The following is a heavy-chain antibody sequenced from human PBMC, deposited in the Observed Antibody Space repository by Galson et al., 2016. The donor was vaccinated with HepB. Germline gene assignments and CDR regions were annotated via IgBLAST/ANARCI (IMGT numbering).Heavy chain of an antibody. CDR1: GFSFSNSN. D-gene: IGHD3-16*01. CDR2: TTRSGHAT. J-gene: IGHJ4*02. Sequence: SLRVSRAASGFSFSNSNMSWVRQAPGRALAWVSGTTRSGHATHYAAFLKGRFTTSRDYPKNTRYLEMNNLTAGDTAIYYCCKHGGFDYWGQGALVTVSS. V-gene: IGHV3-23*01. CDR3: CKHGGFDY.